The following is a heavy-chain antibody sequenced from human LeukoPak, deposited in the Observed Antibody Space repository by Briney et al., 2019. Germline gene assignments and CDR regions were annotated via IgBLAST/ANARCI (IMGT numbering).Heavy chain of an antibody. D-gene: IGHD5-18*01. CDR2: VRDNGEN. J-gene: IGHJ3*02. CDR3: ARQPVNTAAFDI. V-gene: IGHV4-59*08. CDR1: GGSINAYY. Sequence: PSETLSLTCTVSGGSINAYYWSWIRQPPGKGLKWIAYVRDNGENNYNPSLKSRVAISVNTANNQISLRLNFVTAADTAIYYCARQPVNTAAFDIWGLGTMVTVSS.